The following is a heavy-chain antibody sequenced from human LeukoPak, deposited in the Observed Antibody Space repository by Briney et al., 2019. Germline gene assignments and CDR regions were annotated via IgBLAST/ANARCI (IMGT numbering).Heavy chain of an antibody. CDR2: IYYSGST. V-gene: IGHV4-39*07. CDR3: ARRGSYYAWDYYYYMDV. Sequence: SETLSLTCTVSGGSISSSSYYWGWIRQPPGKGLEWIGSIYYSGSTYYNPSLKSRVTISVDTSKNQFSLKLSSVTAADTAVYYCARRGSYYAWDYYYYMDVWGKGTTVTVSS. CDR1: GGSISSSSYY. J-gene: IGHJ6*03. D-gene: IGHD1-26*01.